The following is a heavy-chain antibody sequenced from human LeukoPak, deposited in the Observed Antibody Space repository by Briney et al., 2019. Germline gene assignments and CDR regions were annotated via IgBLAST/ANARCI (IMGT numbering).Heavy chain of an antibody. J-gene: IGHJ3*02. Sequence: SETLSLTCTVSGGSISSSSYHWGWIRQPPGKGLEWIGSIYYSGSTYYNPSLKSRVTISVDTSKNQFSLKLSSVTAADTAVYYCAREDSSGWYLGAFDIWGQGTMVTVSS. CDR3: AREDSSGWYLGAFDI. V-gene: IGHV4-39*07. CDR1: GGSISSSSYH. CDR2: IYYSGST. D-gene: IGHD6-19*01.